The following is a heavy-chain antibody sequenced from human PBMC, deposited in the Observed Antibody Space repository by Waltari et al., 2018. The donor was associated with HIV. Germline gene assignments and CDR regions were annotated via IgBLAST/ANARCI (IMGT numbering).Heavy chain of an antibody. V-gene: IGHV3-53*01. CDR1: GFTISSNY. CDR2: IYSGGSR. Sequence: EVQLVASGGGLIETGGSLRVSCAASGFTISSNYMRWVRQAPGKGLEWVSVIYSGGSRYYADSVKGRFIISRDNSKNTVSLHMNSLRAEDTAVYYCARDPRSSGYYGMDVWGQGIKVTVSS. D-gene: IGHD1-26*01. CDR3: ARDPRSSGYYGMDV. J-gene: IGHJ6*02.